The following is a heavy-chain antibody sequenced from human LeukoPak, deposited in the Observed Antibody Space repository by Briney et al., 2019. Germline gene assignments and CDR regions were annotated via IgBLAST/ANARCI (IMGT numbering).Heavy chain of an antibody. CDR1: GGTFSSYA. J-gene: IGHJ4*02. V-gene: IGHV1-69*04. CDR2: IIPILGIA. Sequence: ASVKVSCKASGGTFSSYAISWVRQAPGQGLEWMGRIIPILGIANYAQKFQGRVTMTRDTSTSTVYMELSSLRSEDTAVYHCARTQYGSGSYPFDYWGQGTLVTVSS. D-gene: IGHD3-10*01. CDR3: ARTQYGSGSYPFDY.